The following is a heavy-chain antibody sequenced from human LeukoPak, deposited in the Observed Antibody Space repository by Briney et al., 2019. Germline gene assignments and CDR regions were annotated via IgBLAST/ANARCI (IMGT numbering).Heavy chain of an antibody. CDR2: IYHSGST. CDR1: GGSISSGGYS. CDR3: ARGPYYIAALGIDY. V-gene: IGHV4-30-2*01. Sequence: SQTLSLTCAVSGGSISSGGYSWSWIRQPPGKGLEWIGYIYHSGSTYYNPSLKSRVTISVDRSKNQFSLKLSSVTAADTAVYYCARGPYYIAALGIDYWGQGTLVTVSS. J-gene: IGHJ4*02. D-gene: IGHD6-6*01.